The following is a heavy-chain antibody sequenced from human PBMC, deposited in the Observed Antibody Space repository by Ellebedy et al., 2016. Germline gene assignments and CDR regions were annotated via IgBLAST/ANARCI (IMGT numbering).Heavy chain of an antibody. V-gene: IGHV3-9*01. CDR1: GFTFTYYA. J-gene: IGHJ4*02. D-gene: IGHD4/OR15-4a*01. Sequence: GGSLRLXXAGSGFTFTYYALHWVRQAPGKGLEWVSGISWDSAVIGYGGSVKGRFTISKDSAKNYLYLQMNSLRPEDTAFYYCAKGTMDYFYHWGQGTLVTVSS. CDR3: AKGTMDYFYH. CDR2: ISWDSAVI.